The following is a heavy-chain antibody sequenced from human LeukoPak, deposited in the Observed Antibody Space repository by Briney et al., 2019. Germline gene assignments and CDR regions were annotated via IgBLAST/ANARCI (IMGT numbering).Heavy chain of an antibody. Sequence: PSETLSLTCAVYGGSFSGYYWSWIRQPPGKGLEWIGEINHSGSTNYNPSLKSRVTISVDTSKNQFSLKLSSVTAADTAVYYCARRRAAHAAFDIWGQGTMVTVSS. J-gene: IGHJ3*02. CDR3: ARRRAAHAAFDI. D-gene: IGHD6-6*01. CDR2: INHSGST. CDR1: GGSFSGYY. V-gene: IGHV4-34*01.